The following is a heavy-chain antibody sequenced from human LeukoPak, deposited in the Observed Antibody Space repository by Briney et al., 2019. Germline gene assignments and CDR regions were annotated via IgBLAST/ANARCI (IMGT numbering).Heavy chain of an antibody. J-gene: IGHJ5*02. CDR1: GYTFTSYG. CDR2: ISAYNGNT. Sequence: ASVKVSCKASGYTFTSYGISWVRQAPGQGLEWMGWISAYNGNTNYAQKLQGRVTITTDTSTSTAYMELRSLRSDDTAVYYCARSGCSSTSCSLWFDPWGQGTLVTVSS. CDR3: ARSGCSSTSCSLWFDP. V-gene: IGHV1-18*01. D-gene: IGHD2-2*01.